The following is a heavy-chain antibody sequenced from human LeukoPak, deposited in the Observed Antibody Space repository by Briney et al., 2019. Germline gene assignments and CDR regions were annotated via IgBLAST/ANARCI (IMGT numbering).Heavy chain of an antibody. D-gene: IGHD6-19*01. CDR1: GGSFSGYY. CDR3: ARHDSSGWYYFDY. CDR2: IYYSGST. Sequence: SETLSLTCAVYGGSFSGYYWSWIRQPPGKGLEWIGSIYYSGSTYYNPSLKSRVTISVDTSKNQFSLKLSSVTAADTAVYYCARHDSSGWYYFDYWGQGTLVTVSS. V-gene: IGHV4-34*01. J-gene: IGHJ4*02.